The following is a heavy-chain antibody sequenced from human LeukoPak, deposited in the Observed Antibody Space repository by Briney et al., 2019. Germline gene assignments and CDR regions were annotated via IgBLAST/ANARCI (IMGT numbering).Heavy chain of an antibody. CDR2: IRDSGAT. Sequence: GGSLRLSCAGSGFSVSNYCMNWVRQAPGKGLEWVSLIRDSGATFYADSVKGRFTISRDNSKNTIYLQMNRLRVEDTAVYFCARDRAVTQVWAEFDSWGQGTQVTVSS. J-gene: IGHJ5*01. CDR3: ARDRAVTQVWAEFDS. V-gene: IGHV3-66*03. CDR1: GFSVSNYC. D-gene: IGHD3-16*01.